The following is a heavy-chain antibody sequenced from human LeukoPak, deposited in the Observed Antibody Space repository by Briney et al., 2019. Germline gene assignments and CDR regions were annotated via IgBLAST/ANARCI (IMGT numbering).Heavy chain of an antibody. Sequence: GASVKVSCKVSGNTFTGHYMHWVRQAPGQGLEWMGWVNPNSGATSYAQKFQGRVTMTSDTSINTAYMDLSSLRVEDTAVYYCARDTGDYYASGTSGFDYWGQGTLVTVSS. D-gene: IGHD3-10*01. CDR2: VNPNSGAT. CDR1: GNTFTGHY. J-gene: IGHJ4*02. V-gene: IGHV1-2*02. CDR3: ARDTGDYYASGTSGFDY.